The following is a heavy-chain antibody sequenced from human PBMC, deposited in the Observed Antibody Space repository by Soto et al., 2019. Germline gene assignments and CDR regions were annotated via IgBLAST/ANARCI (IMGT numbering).Heavy chain of an antibody. Sequence: SETLSLTCTVSGGSISSGGYYWSWIRQHPGKGLEWIGYIYYSGSTYYNPSLKSRVTISVGTSKNQFSLKLSSVTAADTAVYYCARGGIMQLWLHADYYYGMDVWGQGTTVTVSS. V-gene: IGHV4-31*03. CDR2: IYYSGST. CDR1: GGSISSGGYY. D-gene: IGHD5-18*01. J-gene: IGHJ6*02. CDR3: ARGGIMQLWLHADYYYGMDV.